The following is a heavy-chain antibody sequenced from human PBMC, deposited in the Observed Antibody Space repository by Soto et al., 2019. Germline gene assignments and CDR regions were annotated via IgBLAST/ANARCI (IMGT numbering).Heavy chain of an antibody. CDR3: ARDNNDFWSLYPLAFDY. CDR2: ISTSGNV. V-gene: IGHV4-4*07. CDR1: CGSLTKYY. Sequence: SETLSLTCTVSCGSLTKYYWSWIRQPAGKGLEWIGRISTSGNVVSKASLRSRLTMSVDTSKNQFSLRLTSVTAADTAVYYCARDNNDFWSLYPLAFDYWGQGALVTVSS. J-gene: IGHJ4*02. D-gene: IGHD3-3*01.